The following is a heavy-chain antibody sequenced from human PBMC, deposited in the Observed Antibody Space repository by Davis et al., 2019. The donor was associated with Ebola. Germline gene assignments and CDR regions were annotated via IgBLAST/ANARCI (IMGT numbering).Heavy chain of an antibody. CDR1: GASIRTYY. CDR2: IYSRGGNT. J-gene: IGHJ4*02. V-gene: IGHV4-4*07. D-gene: IGHD3-22*01. Sequence: SETLSLTCNVSGASIRTYYWSWVRQPAGKGLEWIGHIYSRGGNTKYNPSLENRVAISLDTSRNEFSLRLNSVTAADTAVYFCARDRDDSSAYAFWGQGTLVTVSS. CDR3: ARDRDDSSAYAF.